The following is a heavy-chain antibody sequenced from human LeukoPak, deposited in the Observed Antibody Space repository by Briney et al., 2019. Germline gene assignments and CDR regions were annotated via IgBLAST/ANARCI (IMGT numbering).Heavy chain of an antibody. J-gene: IGHJ4*02. CDR3: AKGSRGNYDY. Sequence: GGSLRLSCAASGFTFSSYWMSWVRQAPGKGLEWVSSITDRGSDTYYADSVKGQFTISRDNSKNTLYLQMNSLRVEDTAVYYCAKGSRGNYDYWGQGTLVTVSS. CDR1: GFTFSSYW. V-gene: IGHV3-23*01. CDR2: ITDRGSDT. D-gene: IGHD1-26*01.